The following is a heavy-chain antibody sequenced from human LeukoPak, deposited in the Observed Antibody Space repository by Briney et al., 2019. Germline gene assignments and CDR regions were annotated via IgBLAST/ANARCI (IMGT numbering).Heavy chain of an antibody. D-gene: IGHD6-19*01. Sequence: GGSLRLSCAASGFTFSSYAMHWVRQAPGKGLEWVAVISYDGSNKYYADSVKGRFTISRDNSKNTLYLQMNSLRAEDTAVYYCASIPYPGIAVAGSAFDIWGQGTMVTVSS. CDR3: ASIPYPGIAVAGSAFDI. J-gene: IGHJ3*02. CDR1: GFTFSSYA. CDR2: ISYDGSNK. V-gene: IGHV3-30-3*02.